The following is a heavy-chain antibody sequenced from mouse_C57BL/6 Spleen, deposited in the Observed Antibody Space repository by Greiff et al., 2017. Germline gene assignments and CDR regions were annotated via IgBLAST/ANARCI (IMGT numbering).Heavy chain of an antibody. CDR1: GFTFSDYG. Sequence: EVMLVESGGGLVKPGGSLKLSYAASGFTFSDYGMHWVRQAPEKGLEWVAYISSGSSTIYYADTVKGRFTISRDNAKNTLFLQMTSLRSEDTAMYYCARATTVVPDYWGQGTTLTVSS. V-gene: IGHV5-17*01. D-gene: IGHD1-1*01. J-gene: IGHJ2*01. CDR3: ARATTVVPDY. CDR2: ISSGSSTI.